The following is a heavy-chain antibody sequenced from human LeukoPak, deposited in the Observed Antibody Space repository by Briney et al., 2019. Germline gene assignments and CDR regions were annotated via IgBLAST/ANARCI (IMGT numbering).Heavy chain of an antibody. D-gene: IGHD3-10*01. CDR2: FYYSGNT. Sequence: SETLSLTCTVSGDSVSNTNYYWGWIRQPPEKGLEWIGTFYYSGNTYYNPSLKSRVTISVDTSKHQFSLILSSVTAADTAVYYCANLYKSGSYFGHWGQGALITVSS. CDR1: GDSVSNTNYY. V-gene: IGHV4-39*01. J-gene: IGHJ4*02. CDR3: ANLYKSGSYFGH.